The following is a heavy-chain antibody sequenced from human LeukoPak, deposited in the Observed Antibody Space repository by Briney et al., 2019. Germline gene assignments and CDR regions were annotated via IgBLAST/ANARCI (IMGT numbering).Heavy chain of an antibody. Sequence: PGGSLRLSCAASGFSVSINYMSWVRQAPGKGLEWVSVIYSGGSTYYADSVKGRFTISRDNSKNTLYLQMNSLRAEDTAVYYCASFGAVAGPTGDAFDIWGQGTMVTVSS. J-gene: IGHJ3*02. CDR3: ASFGAVAGPTGDAFDI. CDR1: GFSVSINY. D-gene: IGHD6-19*01. CDR2: IYSGGST. V-gene: IGHV3-53*01.